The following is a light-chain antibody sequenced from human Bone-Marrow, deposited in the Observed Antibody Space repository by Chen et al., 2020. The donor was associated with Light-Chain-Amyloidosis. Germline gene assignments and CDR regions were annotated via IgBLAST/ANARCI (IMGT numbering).Light chain of an antibody. V-gene: IGLV3-21*03. J-gene: IGLJ3*02. CDR2: DDS. CDR3: QVWDRSSDRPV. CDR1: NIGSTS. Sequence: SYVLTPPSSVSVAPGKTATTSCGGNNIGSTSVHWYQQTPGQAPLLVVYDDSDRPSGIPERLSGSNSGNTATLTISRVEAGDEADYYCQVWDRSSDRPVFGGGTKLTVL.